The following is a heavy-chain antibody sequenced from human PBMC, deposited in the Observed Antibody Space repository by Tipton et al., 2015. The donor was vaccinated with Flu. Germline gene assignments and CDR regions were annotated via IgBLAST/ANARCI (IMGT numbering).Heavy chain of an antibody. CDR3: VRCKSGSYCHCFDY. V-gene: IGHV4-4*07. J-gene: IGHJ4*02. CDR1: GGSIRSDY. Sequence: TLSLTCTVSGGSIRSDYWSWIRPPAGKGPEWIGRIYSSGATNYNPSLKSRVTMSVDMSQNQFSLNLSSVTAADTAVYYCVRCKSGSYCHCFDYWGQGTLVTASS. D-gene: IGHD1-26*01. CDR2: IYSSGAT.